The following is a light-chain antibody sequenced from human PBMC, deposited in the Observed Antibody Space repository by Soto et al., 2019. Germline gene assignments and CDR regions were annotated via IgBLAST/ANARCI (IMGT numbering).Light chain of an antibody. CDR3: CSYAGSYTLV. Sequence: QSALTQPRSVSGSPGRSVTISCTGTSSDVGGYNFVSWYQHHPGKAPKLMIYDVSKRPSGVPDRFSGSKSGSTASLTIFGLQAEDEADYYCCSYAGSYTLVFGGGTKLTVL. V-gene: IGLV2-11*01. J-gene: IGLJ3*02. CDR2: DVS. CDR1: SSDVGGYNF.